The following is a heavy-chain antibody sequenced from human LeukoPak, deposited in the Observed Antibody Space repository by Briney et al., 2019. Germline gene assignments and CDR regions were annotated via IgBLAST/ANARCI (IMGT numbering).Heavy chain of an antibody. CDR3: ARGGLIELWFFDY. V-gene: IGHV1-46*01. D-gene: IGHD5-18*01. J-gene: IGHJ4*02. CDR2: INPSGVST. Sequence: ASVKVSCKASGYTFTSYYMHWVRQAPGQCLEWMGIINPSGVSTSYAQKFQDRVTMTRDTSTSTVYMELRSLRSEDTAVYFCARGGLIELWFFDYWGQGTLVPVSS. CDR1: GYTFTSYY.